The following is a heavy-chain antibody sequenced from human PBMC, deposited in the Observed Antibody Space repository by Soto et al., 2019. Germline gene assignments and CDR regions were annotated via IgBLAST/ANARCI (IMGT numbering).Heavy chain of an antibody. J-gene: IGHJ6*02. CDR2: IKQDGSEK. CDR1: GFTFSSYW. CDR3: ARGGDYYGSGSSTKDYYYGMDV. D-gene: IGHD3-10*01. V-gene: IGHV3-7*01. Sequence: GGSLRLSCAASGFTFSSYWMSWVRQAPGKGLEWVANIKQDGSEKYYVDSVKGRFTISRDNAKNSLYLQMNSLRAEDAAVYYCARGGDYYGSGSSTKDYYYGMDVWGQGTTVTVSS.